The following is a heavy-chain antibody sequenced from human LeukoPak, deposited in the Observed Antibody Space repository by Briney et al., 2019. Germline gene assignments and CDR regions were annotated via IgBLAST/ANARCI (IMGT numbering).Heavy chain of an antibody. Sequence: SETLSLTCTVSGGSISSSSYYWGWIRQPPGTGLEWIGSIYYSGSTYYNPSLKSRVTISVDTSKNQFSLKLSSVTAADTAVYYCASPLGYCTNGVCYVYWGQGTLVTVSS. D-gene: IGHD2-8*01. CDR3: ASPLGYCTNGVCYVY. CDR2: IYYSGST. J-gene: IGHJ4*02. V-gene: IGHV4-39*01. CDR1: GGSISSSSYY.